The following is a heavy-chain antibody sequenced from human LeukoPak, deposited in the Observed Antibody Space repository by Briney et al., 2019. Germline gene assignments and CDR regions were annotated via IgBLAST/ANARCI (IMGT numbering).Heavy chain of an antibody. V-gene: IGHV4-59*08. J-gene: IGHJ4*02. CDR1: GGSISSYY. Sequence: SETLSLTCTVSGGSISSYYWSWIRQPPGKGLEWIGYIYYSGSTNYNPSLKSRLTISVDTSKNQFSLKLSSVTAADTAVYYCARLPDYPYYFDYWGQGTLVTVSS. CDR3: ARLPDYPYYFDY. CDR2: IYYSGST. D-gene: IGHD4-11*01.